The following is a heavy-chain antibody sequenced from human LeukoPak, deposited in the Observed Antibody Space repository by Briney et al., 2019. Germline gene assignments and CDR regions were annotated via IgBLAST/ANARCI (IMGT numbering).Heavy chain of an antibody. CDR1: GGTFSSYA. V-gene: IGHV1-2*02. Sequence: ASVKVSCKASGGTFSSYAISWVRQAPGQGPEWMGWMNPNSGGTKYAQKFQGRVSMTRDTSIGTAYMELSGLRFDDMAVYYCARPRTSGWIHDVYDIWGQGTMVTVPS. CDR2: MNPNSGGT. D-gene: IGHD6-19*01. J-gene: IGHJ3*02. CDR3: ARPRTSGWIHDVYDI.